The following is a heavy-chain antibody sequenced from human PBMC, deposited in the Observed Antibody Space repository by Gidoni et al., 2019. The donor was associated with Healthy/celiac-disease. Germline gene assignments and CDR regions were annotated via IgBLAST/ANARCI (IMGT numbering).Heavy chain of an antibody. V-gene: IGHV4-34*01. Sequence: QGQLQQRGAGLWKPSETLSLTCAVYGGSFSGYYWSWIRQPPGKGLEWIGEINHSGSTNYNPSLKSRVTISVDTSKNQFSLKLSSVTAADTAVYYCARVAVAGTGGYYFDYWGQGTLVTVSS. CDR2: INHSGST. CDR1: GGSFSGYY. CDR3: ARVAVAGTGGYYFDY. J-gene: IGHJ4*02. D-gene: IGHD6-19*01.